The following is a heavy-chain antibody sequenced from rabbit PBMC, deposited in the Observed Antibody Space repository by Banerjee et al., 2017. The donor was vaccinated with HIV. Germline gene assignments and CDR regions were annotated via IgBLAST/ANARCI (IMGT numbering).Heavy chain of an antibody. CDR1: GFSLTNNYV. CDR2: IDTASSGNT. V-gene: IGHV1S45*01. CDR3: AREDGGAINYFNL. D-gene: IGHD2-1*01. Sequence: QEQLVESGGDLVQPGGSLTLTCTTSGFSLTNNYVMSWVRQAPGKGLEWIASIDTASSGNTWYASWAKGRFTISKTSSTTVTLQMTSLTAAGTATYFCAREDGGAINYFNLWGPGTLVTVS. J-gene: IGHJ4*01.